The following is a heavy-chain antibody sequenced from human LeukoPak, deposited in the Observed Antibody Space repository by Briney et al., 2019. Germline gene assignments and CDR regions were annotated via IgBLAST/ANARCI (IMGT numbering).Heavy chain of an antibody. CDR3: ARHLAYDFWSGYYRVFAFDI. D-gene: IGHD3-3*01. CDR1: GGSISSYY. CDR2: IYTSGST. V-gene: IGHV4-4*09. Sequence: SETLSLTCTVSGGSISSYYWSWIRQPPGKGLEWIGYIYTSGSTNYNPSLKSRVTISVDTSKNQFSLKLSSVTAADTAVYYCARHLAYDFWSGYYRVFAFDIWGHGTMVTVSS. J-gene: IGHJ3*02.